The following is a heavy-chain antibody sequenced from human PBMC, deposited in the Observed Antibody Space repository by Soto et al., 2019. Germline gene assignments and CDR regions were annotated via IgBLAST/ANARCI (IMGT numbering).Heavy chain of an antibody. Sequence: ASVKVSCKASGYTFTGYYMHWVRQAPGQGLEWMGWINPNSGGTNYAQKFQGWVTMTRDTSISTAYMELSRLRSDDTAVYYCARGPSRGYCSGGSCYSVPWESWFDPWGQGTLVTVS. J-gene: IGHJ5*02. D-gene: IGHD2-15*01. CDR2: INPNSGGT. CDR3: ARGPSRGYCSGGSCYSVPWESWFDP. CDR1: GYTFTGYY. V-gene: IGHV1-2*04.